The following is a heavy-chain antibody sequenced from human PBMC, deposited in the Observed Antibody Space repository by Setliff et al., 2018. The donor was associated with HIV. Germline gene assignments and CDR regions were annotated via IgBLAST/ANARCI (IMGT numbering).Heavy chain of an antibody. CDR1: GYTLTNYA. CDR2: INGGNGNT. V-gene: IGHV1-3*03. J-gene: IGHJ1*01. Sequence: ASVKVSCKASGYTLTNYAMHWVRQAPGQRLEWMGWINGGNGNTKYSQEFQGRVTITRDTSASTVYMELSRLRSEDTAVYYCARRRITMIVAPFQHWGQGTLVTVSS. D-gene: IGHD3-22*01. CDR3: ARRRITMIVAPFQH.